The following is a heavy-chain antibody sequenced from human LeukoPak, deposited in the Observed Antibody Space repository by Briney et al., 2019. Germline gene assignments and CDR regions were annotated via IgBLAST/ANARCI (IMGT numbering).Heavy chain of an antibody. CDR1: GFTFSIYG. V-gene: IGHV3-33*01. D-gene: IGHD2-2*01. CDR3: AREMKTHLSQDIVVVPAAMSYYGMDV. Sequence: PGGSLRLSCAASGFTFSIYGMHWVRQAPGKGLEWVAVIWYDGSNKYYADSVKGRFTISRDNSKNTLYLQMNSLRAEDTAVYYCAREMKTHLSQDIVVVPAAMSYYGMDVWGQGTTVTVSS. CDR2: IWYDGSNK. J-gene: IGHJ6*02.